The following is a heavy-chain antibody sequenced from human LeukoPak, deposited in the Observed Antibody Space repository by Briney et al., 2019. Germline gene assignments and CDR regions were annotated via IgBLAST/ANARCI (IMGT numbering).Heavy chain of an antibody. J-gene: IGHJ4*02. Sequence: SETLSLTCTVSGGSTSSYYWTWIRQPPGKGLEWIGYIYYSGSTNYNPSLKSRVTISVDTSKNQFSLKLSSVTAADTAVYYCARGGSAYYYDSSGVYYFDYWGQGALVTVSS. CDR3: ARGGSAYYYDSSGVYYFDY. D-gene: IGHD3-22*01. CDR1: GGSTSSYY. CDR2: IYYSGST. V-gene: IGHV4-59*01.